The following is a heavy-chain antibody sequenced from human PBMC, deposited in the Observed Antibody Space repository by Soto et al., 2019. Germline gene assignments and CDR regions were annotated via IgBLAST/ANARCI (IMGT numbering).Heavy chain of an antibody. J-gene: IGHJ4*02. CDR3: ATRNLYDPSGTSYIYYFDF. CDR2: VDRSGGTT. Sequence: GGSLRLSCAASGFRFSSYAMNWVRQAPGKGLEWVSSVDRSGGTTYYADSVKGRFTISRDNSKNTVYLQINSLRAEDTAVYYCATRNLYDPSGTSYIYYFDFWGQGTPVTVSS. D-gene: IGHD3-22*01. CDR1: GFRFSSYA. V-gene: IGHV3-23*01.